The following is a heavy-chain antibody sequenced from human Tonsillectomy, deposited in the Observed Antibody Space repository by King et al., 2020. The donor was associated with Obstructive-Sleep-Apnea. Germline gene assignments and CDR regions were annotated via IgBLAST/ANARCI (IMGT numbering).Heavy chain of an antibody. CDR2: IRYDGSNK. Sequence: VQLVQSGGGLVQPGGSLRLSCAASGFTFSTYGMHWVRQAPGKGLDRVAFIRYDGSNKYYVDSVKGRFTISRDDSKNTLYLQMNSLRPEDTAVYYCARGGSYGYFDLWGRGTLVTVSS. CDR3: ARGGSYGYFDL. J-gene: IGHJ2*01. D-gene: IGHD1-26*01. V-gene: IGHV3-30*02. CDR1: GFTFSTYG.